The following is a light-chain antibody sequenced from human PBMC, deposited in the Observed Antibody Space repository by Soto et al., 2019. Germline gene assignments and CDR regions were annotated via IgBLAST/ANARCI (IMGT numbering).Light chain of an antibody. V-gene: IGKV3-20*01. CDR2: GAS. J-gene: IGKJ5*01. Sequence: EIVMTQSPATLSVSPGERVTLSCRASQSLTRNLAWYQHKPGQSPRLLIYGASARATGIPDRFSGGGSGTDFTLTINRLEPEDFVVYYCQYYGNSRITFGQGTRLENK. CDR1: QSLTRN. CDR3: QYYGNSRIT.